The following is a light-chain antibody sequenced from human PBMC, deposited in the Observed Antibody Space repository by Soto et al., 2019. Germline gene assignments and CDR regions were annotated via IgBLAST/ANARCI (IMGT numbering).Light chain of an antibody. CDR1: QSVSSN. CDR3: QQYNNWPLT. Sequence: EVVMTQSPATLSVSLGDRATLSCRASQSVSSNLAWYQQKPGQGPRLLIYGASTRATGIPARFSGSGSGTEFTPTISSLQSEDFAVYSCQQYNNWPLTFGGGTKV. V-gene: IGKV3-15*01. CDR2: GAS. J-gene: IGKJ4*01.